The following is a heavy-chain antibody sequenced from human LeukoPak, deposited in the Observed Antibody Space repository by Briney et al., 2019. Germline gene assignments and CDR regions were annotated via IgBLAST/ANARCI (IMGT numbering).Heavy chain of an antibody. CDR1: GFTFSNYA. V-gene: IGHV3-23*01. J-gene: IGHJ4*02. CDR3: AKVYYDYVWGSYRPIDY. D-gene: IGHD3-16*02. Sequence: PGGSLRLSCAASGFTFSNYAMSWVRQAPGKGLEWVSAISGSGGSTYYADSVKGRFTISRDNSKNTLYLQMNSLRAEDTAVYYCAKVYYDYVWGSYRPIDYWGQGTLVTVSS. CDR2: ISGSGGST.